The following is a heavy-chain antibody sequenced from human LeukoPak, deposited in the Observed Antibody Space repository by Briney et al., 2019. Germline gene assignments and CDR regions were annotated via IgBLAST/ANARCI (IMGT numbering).Heavy chain of an antibody. CDR1: GGSISRSTYY. CDR3: ARTDSSTVAVILS. V-gene: IGHV4-39*01. J-gene: IGHJ5*02. D-gene: IGHD3-22*01. Sequence: SETLSLTCAVSGGSISRSTYYWGWIRQPPGTGLEWIGSIFYSGSTYYNPSLKSRVTISVDTSKNQFSLKLSSVTAADTAVYYCARTDSSTVAVILSWGQGTLVTVSS. CDR2: IFYSGST.